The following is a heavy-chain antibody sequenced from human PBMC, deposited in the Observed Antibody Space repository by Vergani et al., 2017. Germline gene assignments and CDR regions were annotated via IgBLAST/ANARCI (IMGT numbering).Heavy chain of an antibody. D-gene: IGHD1-1*01. J-gene: IGHJ4*02. CDR3: ARHTTYTDS. Sequence: EVELVQSGPEMRKPGESLKISCKGSEYSFGNYWIGWVRQMPGKGLEGMGIIYPADYDTRYSPSFQGQVTISADKSISTAFLQWDSLKASDTALYYCARHTTYTDSWGQGTLVTVSS. V-gene: IGHV5-51*01. CDR2: IYPADYDT. CDR1: EYSFGNYW.